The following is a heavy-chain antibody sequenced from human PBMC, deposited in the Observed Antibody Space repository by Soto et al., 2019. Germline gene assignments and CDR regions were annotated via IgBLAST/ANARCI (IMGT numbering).Heavy chain of an antibody. J-gene: IGHJ5*02. D-gene: IGHD6-6*01. V-gene: IGHV4-34*01. CDR3: GAPYLYSSSSDWFDP. CDR1: GGSFSGYY. CDR2: INHSGST. Sequence: QVQLQQWGAGLLKPSETLSLTCAVYGGSFSGYYWSWIRQPPGKGLEWIGEINHSGSTNYNPSLKSRVTISVDTSKNQFSLKLSSVTAADTAVYYCGAPYLYSSSSDWFDPWGQGTLVTVSS.